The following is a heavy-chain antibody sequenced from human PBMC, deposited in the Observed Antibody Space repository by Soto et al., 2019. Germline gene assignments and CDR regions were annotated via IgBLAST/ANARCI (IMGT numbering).Heavy chain of an antibody. CDR3: ARSGHCDGFRCSSFAI. Sequence: DVQLLESGGGLVQPGGSLRLSCVASRFTFSNYVVNWVRQAPGKGLVWVSSIGGDGTDTYYPDSVKGRFTISRDNSKNTLYLQMNSLRAEDTAVYYCARSGHCDGFRCSSFAIWCQGTVVTVSS. V-gene: IGHV3-23*01. D-gene: IGHD2-21*01. J-gene: IGHJ3*02. CDR2: IGGDGTDT. CDR1: RFTFSNYV.